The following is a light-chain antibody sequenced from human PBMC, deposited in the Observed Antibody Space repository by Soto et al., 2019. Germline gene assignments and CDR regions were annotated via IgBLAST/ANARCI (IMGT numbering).Light chain of an antibody. Sequence: QSVLTQPPSASGTPGQRVTISCSGTSSNIGTYTVNWYQQLPGTAPKLLIYTDYQRPSGVPDRFSGSKSGTSASLAINGLHSEDEADYYCASWDDNLNGGVFGGRTKVTVL. J-gene: IGLJ3*02. CDR3: ASWDDNLNGGV. V-gene: IGLV1-44*01. CDR2: TDY. CDR1: SSNIGTYT.